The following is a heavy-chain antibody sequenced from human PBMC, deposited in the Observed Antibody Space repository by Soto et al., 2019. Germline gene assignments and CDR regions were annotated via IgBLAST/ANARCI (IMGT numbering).Heavy chain of an antibody. Sequence: QVQLQESGPGLVKPSETLSLTCSVSGDSMNSYYWSWIRQSPGKGMEWLGYIYYSGDTTYNPSLQSPISISIATTRNHFSLMLTSITASYTDVYYCARDRKKLWMNDAFDIWGQWTMVTVSS. CDR1: GDSMNSYY. V-gene: IGHV4-59*01. J-gene: IGHJ3*02. D-gene: IGHD3-3*01. CDR2: IYYSGDT. CDR3: ARDRKKLWMNDAFDI.